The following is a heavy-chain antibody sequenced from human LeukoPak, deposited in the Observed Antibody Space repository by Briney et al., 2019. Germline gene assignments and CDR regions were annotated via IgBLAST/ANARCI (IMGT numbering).Heavy chain of an antibody. CDR3: ASYPSSSPPFDY. D-gene: IGHD6-6*01. V-gene: IGHV1-2*02. CDR1: GYTFTGQD. J-gene: IGHJ4*02. CDR2: INPNTGAT. Sequence: ASVKVSCKASGYTFTGQDMHWVRQAPGQGFERMGWINPNTGATNYAQKFQGRVTMTRDTTISAAFMELTRLTSDDTAVYYCASYPSSSPPFDYWGQGTLVTVSS.